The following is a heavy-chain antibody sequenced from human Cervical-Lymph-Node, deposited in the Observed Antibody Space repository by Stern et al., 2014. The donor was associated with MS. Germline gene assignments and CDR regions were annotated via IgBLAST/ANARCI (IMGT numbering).Heavy chain of an antibody. CDR3: AKDISERHYYFDS. CDR2: ISWNSNNI. V-gene: IGHV3-9*01. D-gene: IGHD3-16*02. J-gene: IGHJ4*02. Sequence: VQLVQSGGGLVQPGRSLKLSCEASGYTFDDCAMHWVRHAPGKVLEWVSGISWNSNNIGYADSVRGRFTISRDNAKNYLYLQMNGLRPEDTALYYCAKDISERHYYFDSWGEGTLVTVSS. CDR1: GYTFDDCA.